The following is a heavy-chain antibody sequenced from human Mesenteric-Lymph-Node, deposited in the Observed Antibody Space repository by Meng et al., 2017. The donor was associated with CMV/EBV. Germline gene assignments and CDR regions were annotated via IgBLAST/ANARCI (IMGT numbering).Heavy chain of an antibody. J-gene: IGHJ4*02. Sequence: GESLKISCAASGFTFSGYSMNWVRQPPGKGLEWVSYIRLSGPMYYTDSVRGRFTISRDNAKNSLYLQMNSLRAEDTAVYYCARVRGSDYDRYFVDYWGQGTLVTVSS. V-gene: IGHV3-48*04. CDR1: GFTFSGYS. CDR2: IRLSGPM. D-gene: IGHD5-12*01. CDR3: ARVRGSDYDRYFVDY.